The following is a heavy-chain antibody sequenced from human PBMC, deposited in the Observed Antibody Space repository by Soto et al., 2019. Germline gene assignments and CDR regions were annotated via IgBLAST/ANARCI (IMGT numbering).Heavy chain of an antibody. CDR2: IYYSGST. CDR3: ARQRYYDSSGYYSDY. Sequence: PSETLSLTCTVSGGSISSRSYYWGCIRQPPGKGLEWIGSIYYSGSTYYNPSLKSRVTISVDTSKNQFSLKLSSVTAADTAVYYCARQRYYDSSGYYSDYWGQGTLVTVSS. CDR1: GGSISSRSYY. V-gene: IGHV4-39*01. D-gene: IGHD3-22*01. J-gene: IGHJ4*02.